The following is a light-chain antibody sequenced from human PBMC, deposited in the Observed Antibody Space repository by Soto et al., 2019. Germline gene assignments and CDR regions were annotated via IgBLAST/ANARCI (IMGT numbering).Light chain of an antibody. CDR2: DVN. CDR1: NSDIGDYSY. V-gene: IGLV2-11*01. CDR3: CSYAATNTFV. Sequence: QSALTQPRSVSGSPGQSVTVSCTGSNSDIGDYSYVSWYQKHPDKAPRLMIFDVNKRPSGVPERLSGSKSGNTASLTISGLQAEDEADYYCCSYAATNTFVFGTGTKVTVL. J-gene: IGLJ1*01.